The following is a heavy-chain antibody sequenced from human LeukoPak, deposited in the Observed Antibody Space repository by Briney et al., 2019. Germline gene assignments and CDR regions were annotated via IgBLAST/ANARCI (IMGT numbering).Heavy chain of an antibody. CDR3: ARGFSSWYFGGYYYGMDV. Sequence: PSETLSLTCTVSGGSISSYYWSWIRQPPGKGLEWIGYIYYSGSTNYNPSLKSRVTISVDTSKNQFSLKLSSVTAADTAVYYCARGFSSWYFGGYYYGMDVWGQGTTVTVSS. CDR1: GGSISSYY. D-gene: IGHD6-13*01. CDR2: IYYSGST. J-gene: IGHJ6*02. V-gene: IGHV4-59*01.